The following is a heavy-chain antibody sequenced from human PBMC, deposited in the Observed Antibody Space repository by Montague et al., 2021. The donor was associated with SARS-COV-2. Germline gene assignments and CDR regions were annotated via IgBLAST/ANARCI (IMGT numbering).Heavy chain of an antibody. Sequence: SETLSPTPTVSGDSISSCYWSWIRQPAGKGLEWIGRIYTSGSTKYNPSLKSRVTMSVDTSKNQFSLKLSSVTAADTAVYYCARDHMTTMFMVYYYGMDVWGQGTTVTVSS. CDR2: IYTSGST. CDR1: GDSISSCY. CDR3: ARDHMTTMFMVYYYGMDV. V-gene: IGHV4-4*07. J-gene: IGHJ6*02. D-gene: IGHD5-24*01.